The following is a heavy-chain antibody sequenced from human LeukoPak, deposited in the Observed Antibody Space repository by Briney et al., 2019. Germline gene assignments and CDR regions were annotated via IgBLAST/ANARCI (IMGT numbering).Heavy chain of an antibody. CDR2: INPNTGGT. V-gene: IGHV1-2*06. D-gene: IGHD3-10*01. Sequence: ASVKVSCKTSGFTFTDHYIHWVRQAPGQGLEWMGRINPNTGGTNYAQNFQGRVTMTRDTSISTAYMELSSLRSDDTAVYYCARDQYTHGYYGYYYSYMDVWGKGTTVTVSS. J-gene: IGHJ6*03. CDR3: ARDQYTHGYYGYYYSYMDV. CDR1: GFTFTDHY.